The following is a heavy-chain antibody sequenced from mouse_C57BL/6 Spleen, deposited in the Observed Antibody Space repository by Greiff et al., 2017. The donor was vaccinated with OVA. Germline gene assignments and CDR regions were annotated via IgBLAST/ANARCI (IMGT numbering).Heavy chain of an antibody. CDR3: ASGKLDYDGYFDV. V-gene: IGHV1-7*01. D-gene: IGHD2-4*01. Sequence: QVQLQQSGAELAKPGASVKLSCKASGYTFTSYWMHWVKQRPGQGLEWIGYINPSSGYTKYNQKFKDKATLTADKSSSTAYMQLSSLTYEDSAVYYCASGKLDYDGYFDVWGTGTTVTVSS. CDR1: GYTFTSYW. J-gene: IGHJ1*03. CDR2: INPSSGYT.